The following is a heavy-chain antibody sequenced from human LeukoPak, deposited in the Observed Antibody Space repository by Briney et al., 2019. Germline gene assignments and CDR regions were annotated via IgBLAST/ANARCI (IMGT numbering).Heavy chain of an antibody. Sequence: SETLSLSCAVYGGSLSGYYWSWRRQPPRKGQEWSGGIKHSGRANYNPSLKSRVTISVDTSKNQFSLKLSSVTAADTAVYYCARVVTPMTAYYDSSGYNNPEGEYWGQGTLVTVSS. J-gene: IGHJ4*02. CDR1: GGSLSGYY. CDR3: ARVVTPMTAYYDSSGYNNPEGEY. CDR2: IKHSGRA. V-gene: IGHV4-34*01. D-gene: IGHD3-22*01.